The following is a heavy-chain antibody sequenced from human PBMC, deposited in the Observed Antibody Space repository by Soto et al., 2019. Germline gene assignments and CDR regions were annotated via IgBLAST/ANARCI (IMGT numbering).Heavy chain of an antibody. Sequence: QVQLQESGPGLVKPSQTLSLTCTVSGGSISSGGYYWSWIRQHPGKGLEWIGYIYYSGCTYYNPSLKSRVTISVDTSKKQFSLKLSSVTAADTAVYHCARVCGGECRNGMDDWGQGTTVTVSS. V-gene: IGHV4-31*03. D-gene: IGHD2-21*01. CDR2: IYYSGCT. CDR3: ARVCGGECRNGMDD. CDR1: GGSISSGGYY. J-gene: IGHJ6*02.